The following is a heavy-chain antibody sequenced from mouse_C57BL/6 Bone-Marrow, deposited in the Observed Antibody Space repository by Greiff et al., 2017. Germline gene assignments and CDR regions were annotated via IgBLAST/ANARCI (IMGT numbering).Heavy chain of an antibody. J-gene: IGHJ2*01. Sequence: QVQLQQSGPELVKPGASVKIFCKASGYAFSSSWMNWVKQRPGKGLEWIGRIYPGDGDTNYNGKCKGKATLTADKSSSTAYMQLSSLTSEDSAVYFCARSPDYWGQGTTLTVSS. V-gene: IGHV1-82*01. CDR1: GYAFSSSW. CDR3: ARSPDY. CDR2: IYPGDGDT.